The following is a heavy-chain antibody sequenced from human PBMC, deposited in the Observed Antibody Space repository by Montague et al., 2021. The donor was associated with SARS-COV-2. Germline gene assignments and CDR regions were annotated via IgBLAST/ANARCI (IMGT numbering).Heavy chain of an antibody. D-gene: IGHD3-9*01. CDR2: IYYSGST. CDR1: GGSITSYY. J-gene: IGHJ3*02. Sequence: SETLSLTCTVSGGSITSYYRTRIRQPPGRGLEWVGRIYYSGSTNYNPSLKSRVTISVDTSKNQFSLKLSSVTAADTAVYYCARTGLGAYDILTGYTVNAFDMWGQGTMVTVSS. CDR3: ARTGLGAYDILTGYTVNAFDM. V-gene: IGHV4-59*01.